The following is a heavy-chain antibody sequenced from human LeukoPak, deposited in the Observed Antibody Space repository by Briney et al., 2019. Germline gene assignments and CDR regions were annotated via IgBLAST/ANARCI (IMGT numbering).Heavy chain of an antibody. CDR1: GGSISSSSYY. D-gene: IGHD4-17*01. CDR3: ARELRDTVTAFLLAFDI. Sequence: PSETLSLTCTVSGGSISSSSYYWGWIRQPPGKGLEWIGSIYYSGSTYYNPSLKSRVTISVDTSKNQFSLKLSSVTAADTAVYYCARELRDTVTAFLLAFDIWGQGTMVTVSS. J-gene: IGHJ3*02. V-gene: IGHV4-39*07. CDR2: IYYSGST.